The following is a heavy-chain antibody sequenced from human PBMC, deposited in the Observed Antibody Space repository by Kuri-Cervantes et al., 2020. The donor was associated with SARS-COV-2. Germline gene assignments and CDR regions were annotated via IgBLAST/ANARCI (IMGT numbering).Heavy chain of an antibody. V-gene: IGHV4-59*01. D-gene: IGHD1-26*01. CDR3: GRLGATKGSHYYGVDV. Sequence: SETLSLTCSVSGGSISRYYWSWMRQPPGTGLEWIGNIHYSGSTNYNNSLDSRVTISVDTSKNQLSLRLSPVTAADTAVYYCGRLGATKGSHYYGVDVWGQGTTVTVSS. J-gene: IGHJ6*02. CDR1: GGSISRYY. CDR2: IHYSGST.